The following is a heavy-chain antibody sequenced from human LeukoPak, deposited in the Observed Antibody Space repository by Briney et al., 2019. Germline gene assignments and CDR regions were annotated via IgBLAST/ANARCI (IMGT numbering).Heavy chain of an antibody. V-gene: IGHV3-23*01. J-gene: IGHJ3*02. D-gene: IGHD1-26*01. CDR2: ISGSGGST. CDR1: GFTFSSYA. CDR3: ATHLSGWKERDAFDI. Sequence: QPGGSLRLSCAASGFTFSSYAMSWVRQAPGKGLEWVSAISGSGGSTYYADSVKGRFTIPRDNSKNTLYLQMNSLRAEDTAVYYCATHLSGWKERDAFDIWGQGTMVTVSS.